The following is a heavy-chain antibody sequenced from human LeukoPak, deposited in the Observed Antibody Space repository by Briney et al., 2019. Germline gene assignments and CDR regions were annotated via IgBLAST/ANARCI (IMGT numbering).Heavy chain of an antibody. J-gene: IGHJ4*02. CDR1: GGTFSRYA. CDR3: AGASSKWELSF. Sequence: ASVKVSCKASGGTFSRYAISWVRQAPGQGLEWMGGYIPMFGTANYAQNFQNRVTITADESTSTFSMEVSSLRPEDTAVYFCAGASSKWELSFWGQGTLVIVPS. V-gene: IGHV1-69*13. CDR2: YIPMFGTA. D-gene: IGHD1-26*01.